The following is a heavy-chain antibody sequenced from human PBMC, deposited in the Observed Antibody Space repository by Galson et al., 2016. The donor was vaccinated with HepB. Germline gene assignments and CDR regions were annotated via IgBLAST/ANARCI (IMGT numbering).Heavy chain of an antibody. Sequence: ETLSLTCAVSGGSINSTNWWSWVRQPPGKGLEWIGEIYHGVITNYTPSLKSRVTISVDKSKNQFSLKLSSVTAADTAVYYCARDLSMGYDFWSGYPDAFDVWGQGTVVTVSS. J-gene: IGHJ3*01. CDR3: ARDLSMGYDFWSGYPDAFDV. CDR2: IYHGVIT. CDR1: GGSINSTNW. D-gene: IGHD3-3*01. V-gene: IGHV4-4*02.